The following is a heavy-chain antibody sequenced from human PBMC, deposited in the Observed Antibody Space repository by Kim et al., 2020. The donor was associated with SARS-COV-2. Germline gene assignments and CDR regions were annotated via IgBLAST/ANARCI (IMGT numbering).Heavy chain of an antibody. CDR1: GYSISSGYY. V-gene: IGHV4-38-2*02. D-gene: IGHD3-22*01. Sequence: SETLSLTCTVSGYSISSGYYWGWIRQPPGKGLEWIGSIYHSGSTYYNPSLKSRVTISVDTSKNQFSLKLSSVTAADTAVYYCASFYYDSSGYYTDLVYWGQGTLVTVSS. CDR2: IYHSGST. CDR3: ASFYYDSSGYYTDLVY. J-gene: IGHJ4*02.